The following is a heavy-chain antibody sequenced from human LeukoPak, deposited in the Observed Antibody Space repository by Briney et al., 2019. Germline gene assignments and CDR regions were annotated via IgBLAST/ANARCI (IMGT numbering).Heavy chain of an antibody. CDR1: GGTFSSYA. J-gene: IGHJ4*02. Sequence: SVKVSCKTSGGTFSSYAISWVRQAPGQGLEWMGGIIPIFGTANYAQKFQGRVTITTDESTSTAYMELSSLRSEDTAVYYCARAATYYYDSSGYYYFDYWGQGTLVTVSS. CDR3: ARAATYYYDSSGYYYFDY. CDR2: IIPIFGTA. D-gene: IGHD3-22*01. V-gene: IGHV1-69*05.